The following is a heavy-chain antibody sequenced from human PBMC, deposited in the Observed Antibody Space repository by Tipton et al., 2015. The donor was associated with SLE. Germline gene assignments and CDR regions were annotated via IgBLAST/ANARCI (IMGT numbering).Heavy chain of an antibody. CDR2: ISGYNGNT. CDR3: GRGDILGPTPLGAMDV. J-gene: IGHJ6*02. D-gene: IGHD1-26*01. CDR1: GYTFTSYG. Sequence: QLVQSGAEVKKPGASVKVSCKSSGYTFTSYGISWVRQAPGQGLEWMGWISGYNGNTNYARKLQGRVTMTTDTSTNTAYMEVRSLRSDDTAVYYCGRGDILGPTPLGAMDVWGQGTTVTVSS. V-gene: IGHV1-18*01.